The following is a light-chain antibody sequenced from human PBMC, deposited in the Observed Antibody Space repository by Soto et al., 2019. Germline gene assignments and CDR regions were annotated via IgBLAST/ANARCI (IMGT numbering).Light chain of an antibody. CDR3: QSFDNSLSGSRV. Sequence: QSVLTQPPSVSGAPGQRVTISCTGSSSNIGAGYDVHWYQQLPGTAPKLLIFGNNNRPSGVPDRFSGSKSDTSASLAITGLQAEDGADYYCQSFDNSLSGSRVFGTGTKLTVL. CDR1: SSNIGAGYD. V-gene: IGLV1-40*01. J-gene: IGLJ1*01. CDR2: GNN.